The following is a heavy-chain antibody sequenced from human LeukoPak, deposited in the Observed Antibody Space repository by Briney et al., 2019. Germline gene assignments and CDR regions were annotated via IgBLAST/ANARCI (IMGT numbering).Heavy chain of an antibody. D-gene: IGHD3-9*01. CDR3: ARGLFELRYFDWGFDY. J-gene: IGHJ4*02. V-gene: IGHV3-48*03. Sequence: GGSLRLSCAASGFTFSSYEMNWVRQAPGKGLEWVSYISSSGSTIYYADSVKGRFTISRDNAKNSLYLQMNSLRAEDTAVYYCARGLFELRYFDWGFDYWGQGTLVTVSS. CDR2: ISSSGSTI. CDR1: GFTFSSYE.